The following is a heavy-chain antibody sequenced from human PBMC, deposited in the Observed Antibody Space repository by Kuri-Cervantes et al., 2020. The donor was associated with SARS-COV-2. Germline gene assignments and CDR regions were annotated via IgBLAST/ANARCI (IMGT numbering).Heavy chain of an antibody. J-gene: IGHJ6*03. CDR1: GGSFSSYY. Sequence: ESLKISCAVYGGSFSSYYWGWIRQPPGKGLEWIGSIYYSGSTYYNPSLKSRVTISVDTSKNQFSLKLSSVTVADTAVYYCARDSLDCSSTSCYYYYMDVWGKGTTVTVS. D-gene: IGHD2-2*01. CDR3: ARDSLDCSSTSCYYYYMDV. V-gene: IGHV4-39*07. CDR2: IYYSGST.